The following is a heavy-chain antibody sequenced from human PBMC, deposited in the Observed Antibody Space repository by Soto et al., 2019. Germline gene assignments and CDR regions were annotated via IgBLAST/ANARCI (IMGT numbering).Heavy chain of an antibody. CDR3: ARHYYDSSGYPEGNWYFDL. V-gene: IGHV3-11*01. Sequence: GGSLRLSCAASGFTFSDYYMSWIRQAPGKGLEWVSYISSSGSTIYYADSVKGRFTISRDNAKNSLYLQMNSLRAEDTAVYYCARHYYDSSGYPEGNWYFDLWGRGTLVTVSS. D-gene: IGHD3-22*01. J-gene: IGHJ2*01. CDR2: ISSSGSTI. CDR1: GFTFSDYY.